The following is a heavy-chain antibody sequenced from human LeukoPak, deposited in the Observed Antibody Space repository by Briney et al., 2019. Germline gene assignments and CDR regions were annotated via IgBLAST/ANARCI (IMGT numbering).Heavy chain of an antibody. CDR1: GFTFSSYA. V-gene: IGHV3-23*01. J-gene: IGHJ4*02. CDR2: ISGSGGST. Sequence: GGSLRLSRAASGFTFSSYAMSWVRQAPGKGLEWVSAISGSGGSTYYADSVKGRFTISRDNSKNTLYLQMNSLRAEDTAVYYCAKLGLSSSWSFFDYWGRGTLVTVSS. D-gene: IGHD6-13*01. CDR3: AKLGLSSSWSFFDY.